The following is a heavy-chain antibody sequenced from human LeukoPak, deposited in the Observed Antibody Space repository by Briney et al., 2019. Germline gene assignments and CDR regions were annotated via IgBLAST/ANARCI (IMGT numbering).Heavy chain of an antibody. Sequence: SETLSLTCAVYGGSFSGYSWSWIRQPPGKGLEWIGYIYHSGSTYYNPSLKSRVTISVDRSKNQFSLKLSSVTAADTAVYYCARAAAAGTFDYWGQGTLVTVSS. V-gene: IGHV4-30-2*01. CDR1: GGSFSGYS. CDR3: ARAAAAGTFDY. CDR2: IYHSGST. D-gene: IGHD6-13*01. J-gene: IGHJ4*02.